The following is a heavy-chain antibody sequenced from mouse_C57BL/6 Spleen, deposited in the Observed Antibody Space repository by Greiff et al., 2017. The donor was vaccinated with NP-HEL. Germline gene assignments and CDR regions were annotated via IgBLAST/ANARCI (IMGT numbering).Heavy chain of an antibody. V-gene: IGHV1-82*01. CDR3: ASWDSYAMDY. Sequence: VKLMESGPELVKPGASVKISCKASGYAFSSSWMNWVKQRPGKGLEWIGRIYPGDGDTNYNGKFKGKATLTADKSSSTAYMQLSSLTSEDSAVYFCASWDSYAMDYWGQGTSVTVSS. J-gene: IGHJ4*01. CDR2: IYPGDGDT. D-gene: IGHD4-1*01. CDR1: GYAFSSSW.